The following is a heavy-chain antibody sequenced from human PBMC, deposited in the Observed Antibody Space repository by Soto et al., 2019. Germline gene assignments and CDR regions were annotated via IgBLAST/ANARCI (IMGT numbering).Heavy chain of an antibody. CDR2: IYYSGST. CDR1: GGSISSGGYY. J-gene: IGHJ6*02. Sequence: SETLSLTCTVSGGSISSGGYYWSWIRQHPGKGLEWIGYIYYSGSTYYNPSLKSRVTISVDTSKNQFSLKLSSVTAADTAVYYCARDRTYIYYGSGSYPLFHYYYGMDVWGQGTTVTVSS. D-gene: IGHD3-10*01. CDR3: ARDRTYIYYGSGSYPLFHYYYGMDV. V-gene: IGHV4-31*03.